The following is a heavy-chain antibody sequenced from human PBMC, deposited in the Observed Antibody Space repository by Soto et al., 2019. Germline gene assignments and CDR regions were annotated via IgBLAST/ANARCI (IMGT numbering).Heavy chain of an antibody. CDR1: GYTFTSYD. Sequence: GASVKVSCKASGYTFTSYDMHWVRQAPGQGLEWMGIINPSGGSTSYAQKFQGRVTMTRGTSTSTVYMELSSLRSEDTAVYYCARGTRPMYYYDSSPRPRDAFDIWGQGTMVTVSS. CDR3: ARGTRPMYYYDSSPRPRDAFDI. V-gene: IGHV1-46*01. CDR2: INPSGGST. J-gene: IGHJ3*02. D-gene: IGHD3-22*01.